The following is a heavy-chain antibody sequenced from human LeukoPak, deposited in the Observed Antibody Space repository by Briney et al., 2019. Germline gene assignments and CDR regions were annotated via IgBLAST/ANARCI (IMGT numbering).Heavy chain of an antibody. CDR3: AIEMATNSALDY. D-gene: IGHD5-24*01. CDR2: IIPIFGTA. V-gene: IGHV1-69*05. Sequence: SVKVSCKASGGTFSSYTISWVRQAPGQGLEWMGGIIPIFGTANYAQKFQGRVTITTDASTSTAYMELSSLRSEDTAVYYCAIEMATNSALDYWGQGNLVTVSS. CDR1: GGTFSSYT. J-gene: IGHJ4*02.